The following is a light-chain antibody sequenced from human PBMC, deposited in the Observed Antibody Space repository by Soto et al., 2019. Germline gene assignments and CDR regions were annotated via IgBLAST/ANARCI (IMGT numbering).Light chain of an antibody. J-gene: IGKJ1*01. CDR3: QLYGRSPRT. V-gene: IGKV3-20*01. Sequence: EIVLTQSPGTLSLSPGERATLFCRASQSVSSSYLAWYQQKPGQAPRLLIHGTSSRATGIPARFSGSGSGTAFTLTISRLEPEDCAVYYCQLYGRSPRTFGQGTKVDIK. CDR2: GTS. CDR1: QSVSSSY.